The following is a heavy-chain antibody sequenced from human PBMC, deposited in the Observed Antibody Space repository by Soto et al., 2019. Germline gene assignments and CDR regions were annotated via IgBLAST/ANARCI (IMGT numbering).Heavy chain of an antibody. J-gene: IGHJ4*02. CDR2: ISVSGDNT. Sequence: GGSLRLSCGASEFTFSTYTMSWVRQAPGKRLEWVSAISVSGDNTYYADSVKGRFTVSRDNSKNTLYLQMNSLRAEDTALYYCVKDRSTSDWYGYFDYWGLGTLVTVSS. D-gene: IGHD6-19*01. CDR1: EFTFSTYT. CDR3: VKDRSTSDWYGYFDY. V-gene: IGHV3-23*01.